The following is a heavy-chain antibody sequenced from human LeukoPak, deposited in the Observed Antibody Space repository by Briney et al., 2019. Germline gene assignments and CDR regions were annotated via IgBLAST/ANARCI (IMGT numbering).Heavy chain of an antibody. CDR3: ARVANSNYYFDC. D-gene: IGHD1-7*01. J-gene: IGHJ4*02. V-gene: IGHV3-48*02. Sequence: GGSLRLSCTASGFTFSSYNMNWVRQTPGKGLEWLSYISGSSGTIYYADSVKGRFTISRDNAKNSLDLQMNSLRDEDTALYYCARVANSNYYFDCWGQGTLITVSS. CDR2: ISGSSGTI. CDR1: GFTFSSYN.